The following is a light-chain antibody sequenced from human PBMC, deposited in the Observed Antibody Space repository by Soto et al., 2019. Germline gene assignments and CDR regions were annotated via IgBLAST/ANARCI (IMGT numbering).Light chain of an antibody. Sequence: SCELTQPPSVSVSPGQTASITCSGDKLGDKYACWYQQKPGQSPVLVIYQDSKRPSGIPERFSGSNSGNTATLTISGTQAMDEADYYCQAWDSSTAVVGGGTKVTVL. CDR2: QDS. CDR3: QAWDSSTAV. J-gene: IGLJ3*02. V-gene: IGLV3-1*01. CDR1: KLGDKY.